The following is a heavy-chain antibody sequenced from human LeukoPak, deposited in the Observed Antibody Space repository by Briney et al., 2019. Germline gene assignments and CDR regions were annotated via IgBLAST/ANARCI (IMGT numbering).Heavy chain of an antibody. Sequence: SETLSLTCTVSGGSISSYYWSWIRQPAGKGLEWIGRIYTSGSTNYNPSLKSRVTMSVDTSKNQFSLKLSSVTAADTAVYYCARVVGYCSSTSCYTHGDYMDVWGKGTTVIVSS. CDR2: IYTSGST. D-gene: IGHD2-2*02. V-gene: IGHV4-4*07. CDR1: GGSISSYY. CDR3: ARVVGYCSSTSCYTHGDYMDV. J-gene: IGHJ6*03.